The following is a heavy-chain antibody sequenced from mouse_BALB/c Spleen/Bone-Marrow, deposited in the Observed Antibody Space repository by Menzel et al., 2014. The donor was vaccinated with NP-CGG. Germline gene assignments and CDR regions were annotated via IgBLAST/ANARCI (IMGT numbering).Heavy chain of an antibody. D-gene: IGHD2-3*01. V-gene: IGHV7-3*02. Sequence: EVKLVESGGGLVQPGGSLRLSCATFGFTFTDYYMSWVRQPPGKALEWLGFIRNKANGYTTEYSASVKGRFTISRDNSQSILYLQMNTLRAEDSATYYCARGGNDLDYWGQGTTLTVSS. J-gene: IGHJ2*01. CDR3: ARGGNDLDY. CDR2: IRNKANGYTT. CDR1: GFTFTDYY.